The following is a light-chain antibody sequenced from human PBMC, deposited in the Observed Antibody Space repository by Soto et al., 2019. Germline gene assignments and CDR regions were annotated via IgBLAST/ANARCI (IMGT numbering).Light chain of an antibody. Sequence: DIVMTQSPDSLAVSLGERATINCKSSQSVLYSSNNKNYITWYQQKPGQPPKLLIYWASTRESGVPDRFSGSGSGTDFPLPINSLQAEDVAVYYCQQCYTTPPAFGQGTKVEIK. CDR3: QQCYTTPPA. V-gene: IGKV4-1*01. J-gene: IGKJ1*01. CDR1: QSVLYSSNNKNY. CDR2: WAS.